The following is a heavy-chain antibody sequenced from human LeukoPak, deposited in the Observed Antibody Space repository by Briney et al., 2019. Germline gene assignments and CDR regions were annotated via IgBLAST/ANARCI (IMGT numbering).Heavy chain of an antibody. Sequence: PSETLSLTCVVSGGSISGGGDSWSWIRQPPGKGLEWIGYIYDSGIAFYNPSLKNRVTISVDTSKNQFFLKLRSVTAADTAVYYCARRGGDMPARGYMDVWGKGTTVTVSS. CDR3: ARRGGDMPARGYMDV. CDR1: GGSISGGGDS. D-gene: IGHD3-16*01. CDR2: IYDSGIA. J-gene: IGHJ6*03. V-gene: IGHV4-30-4*07.